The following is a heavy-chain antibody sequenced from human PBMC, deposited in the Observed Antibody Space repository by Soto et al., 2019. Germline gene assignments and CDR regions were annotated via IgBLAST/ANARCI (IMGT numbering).Heavy chain of an antibody. CDR3: ARWGGGGYDQRDYGRDV. V-gene: IGHV4-39*01. D-gene: IGHD5-12*01. Sequence: QLQLQESGPGLVKPSETLSLTCTVSGGSISSSRYYWVWIRQPPGKGLEGIGSIYYSGSTYYNPSLKSRVTISVDTSKNQFSLKLSSVTAADTAVYYCARWGGGGYDQRDYGRDVWGQGTTVTVSS. CDR1: GGSISSSRYY. CDR2: IYYSGST. J-gene: IGHJ6*02.